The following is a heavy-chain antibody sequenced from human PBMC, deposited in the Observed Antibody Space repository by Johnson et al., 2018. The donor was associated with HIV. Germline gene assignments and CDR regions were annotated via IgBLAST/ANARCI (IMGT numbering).Heavy chain of an antibody. Sequence: QVQLVESGGGVVQPGRSLRLSCAASGFTFNSYGMHWVRQAPGKGLEWVAVIWYDGSNKYYADSVKGRFTISRDNAKNSLYLQMNSLGGEDTAVYYCATCSDQVLLGGDVFDIWGQGTMVTVSS. V-gene: IGHV3-33*03. CDR3: ATCSDQVLLGGDVFDI. CDR1: GFTFNSYG. J-gene: IGHJ3*02. CDR2: IWYDGSNK. D-gene: IGHD3-16*01.